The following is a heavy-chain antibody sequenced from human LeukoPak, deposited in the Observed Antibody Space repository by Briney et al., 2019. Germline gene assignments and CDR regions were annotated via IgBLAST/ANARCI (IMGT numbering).Heavy chain of an antibody. CDR1: GFTFDSYA. V-gene: IGHV3-30*03. Sequence: PGGSLRLSCAASGFTFDSYAMSWVRQAPGKGLEWVAIISYDGTDENFADSVEGRFTISRDNSMNTLYLQMNSLRHEDTAVYFCARGGVVTGTKYALEYWGQGTLVTVSS. CDR3: ARGGVVTGTKYALEY. D-gene: IGHD1-7*01. CDR2: ISYDGTDE. J-gene: IGHJ4*02.